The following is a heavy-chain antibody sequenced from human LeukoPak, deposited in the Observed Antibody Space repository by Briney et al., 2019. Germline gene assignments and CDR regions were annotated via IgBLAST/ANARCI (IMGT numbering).Heavy chain of an antibody. CDR3: ARGKAYYYGSGSYYNVGIYFDY. V-gene: IGHV4-38-2*02. J-gene: IGHJ4*02. Sequence: SETLSLTCTVSGYSISSGYYWGWIRQPPGKGLEWIGSIYHSGSTYYNPSLKSRVTISVDTSKNQFSLKLSSVTAADTAVYYCARGKAYYYGSGSYYNVGIYFDYWGQGTLVTVSS. CDR1: GYSISSGYY. D-gene: IGHD3-10*01. CDR2: IYHSGST.